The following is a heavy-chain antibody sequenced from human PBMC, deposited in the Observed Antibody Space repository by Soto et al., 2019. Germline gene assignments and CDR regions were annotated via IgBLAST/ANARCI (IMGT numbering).Heavy chain of an antibody. CDR1: GGSISSGGYY. CDR2: IYYSGST. J-gene: IGHJ4*02. CDR3: ARVMRSSGYYSRESQWYFDY. V-gene: IGHV4-31*03. Sequence: QVQLQESGPGLVKPSQTLSLTCTVSGGSISSGGYYWSWIRQHPGKGLEWIGYIYYSGSTYYNPSLKSRVTISVDTSKNQFSLKLSSVTAADTAVYYCARVMRSSGYYSRESQWYFDYWGQGTLVTVSS. D-gene: IGHD3-22*01.